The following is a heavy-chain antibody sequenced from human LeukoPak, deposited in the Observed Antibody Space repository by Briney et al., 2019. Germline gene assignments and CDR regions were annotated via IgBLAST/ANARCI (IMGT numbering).Heavy chain of an antibody. CDR2: IYYTGST. CDR1: GDSISNYY. J-gene: IGHJ4*02. CDR3: ARSGGKYQGLAFDY. V-gene: IGHV4-59*01. Sequence: PSETLSLTCTVSGDSISNYYGSWIRQSPGKGLEWLGYIYYTGSTNYNPALKTRVTILVDPSRNQFSLKLSSVTAAGTAVYYCARSGGKYQGLAFDYWGQGALVTVSS. D-gene: IGHD2-2*01.